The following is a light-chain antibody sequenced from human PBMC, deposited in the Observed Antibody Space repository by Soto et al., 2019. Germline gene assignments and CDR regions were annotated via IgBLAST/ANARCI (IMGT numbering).Light chain of an antibody. CDR1: QSVDRY. V-gene: IGKV1-39*01. Sequence: DIPINKSSSYLSASMGDRVTITCRASQSVDRYLNWYQHKPGKAPQPLIYAASSLQSGVPSRFSGSGSGTDFTLTIDNLQPEDFATYYCQQSHNTWTFGQGTKVEI. CDR2: AAS. J-gene: IGKJ1*01. CDR3: QQSHNTWT.